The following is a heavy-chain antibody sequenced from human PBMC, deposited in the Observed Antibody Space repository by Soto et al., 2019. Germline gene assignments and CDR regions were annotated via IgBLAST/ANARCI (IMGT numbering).Heavy chain of an antibody. CDR2: IYYSGST. V-gene: IGHV4-61*08. Sequence: PSETLSLTCTVSGGSISSGGYYWSWIRQPPGKGLEWIGYIYYSGSTNYNPSLKNRVTISVDTSKNQFSLKLSSVTAADTAMYYCASSRLGAIIIDYWGQGTLVTVSS. CDR1: GGSISSGGYY. CDR3: ASSRLGAIIIDY. J-gene: IGHJ4*02. D-gene: IGHD1-26*01.